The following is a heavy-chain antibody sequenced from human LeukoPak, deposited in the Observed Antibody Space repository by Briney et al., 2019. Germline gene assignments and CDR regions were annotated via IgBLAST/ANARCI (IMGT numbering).Heavy chain of an antibody. D-gene: IGHD3-22*01. J-gene: IGHJ4*02. Sequence: ASVKVSCKVSGYTFTGYYLHWVRQAPGHGLQWMGWINPNSGDTNYAQKFQDRVTVTRETSITTAYMELTKVTSDDTALYYCARGSYSDSSGYLTYWGQGTLVTVSS. CDR3: ARGSYSDSSGYLTY. V-gene: IGHV1-2*02. CDR2: INPNSGDT. CDR1: GYTFTGYY.